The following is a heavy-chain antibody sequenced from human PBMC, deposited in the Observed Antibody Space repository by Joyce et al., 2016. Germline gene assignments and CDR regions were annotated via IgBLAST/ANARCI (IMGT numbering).Heavy chain of an antibody. V-gene: IGHV3-43*01. CDR3: AKDNGYTYGYYFDS. CDR1: EFTFDDYT. CDR2: ISWDGGST. J-gene: IGHJ4*02. D-gene: IGHD5-18*01. Sequence: EVQLVESGGVVVQPGGSLRLSCAAAEFTFDDYTMHWVRQAPGKGLEWVALISWDGGSTDYADSGKGRFTISRDNSKNSLYLQMNSLRTEDSALYYCAKDNGYTYGYYFDSWGQGTLVTVSS.